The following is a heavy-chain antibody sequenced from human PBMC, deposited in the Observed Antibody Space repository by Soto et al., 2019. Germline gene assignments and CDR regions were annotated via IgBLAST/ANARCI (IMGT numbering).Heavy chain of an antibody. Sequence: GGSLRLSCAASGFTFSSYGMHWVRQAPGKGLEWVAVISYDGSNKYYADSVKGRFTISRDNSKNTLYLQMNSLRAEDTAVYYCAKPGYRYGAESFHYPGPRTLLTVST. CDR1: GFTFSSYG. J-gene: IGHJ4*02. D-gene: IGHD5-18*01. CDR2: ISYDGSNK. CDR3: AKPGYRYGAESFHY. V-gene: IGHV3-30*18.